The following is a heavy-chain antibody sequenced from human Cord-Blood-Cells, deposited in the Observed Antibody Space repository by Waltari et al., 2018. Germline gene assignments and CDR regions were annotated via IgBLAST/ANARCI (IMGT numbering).Heavy chain of an antibody. CDR1: GYTFTGYY. D-gene: IGHD7-27*01. J-gene: IGHJ5*02. CDR2: INPNSGGT. V-gene: IGHV1-2*02. CDR3: ARDGYLGRGFDP. Sequence: QVQLVQSGAEVKKPGASVKVSCKASGYTFTGYYMHWVRQAPGQGLEWMGWINPNSGGTNDAQKFQGRVTMTRDTSISTAYMGLSRLRSDDTAVYYCARDGYLGRGFDPWGQATLVTVSS.